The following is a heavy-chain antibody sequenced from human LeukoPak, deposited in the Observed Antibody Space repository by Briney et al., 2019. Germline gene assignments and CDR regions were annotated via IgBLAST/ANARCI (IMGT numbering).Heavy chain of an antibody. CDR3: ARARGVTEFDY. J-gene: IGHJ4*02. CDR1: GFTFSSYW. Sequence: GGSLRHSCAASGFTFSSYWMHWVRQAPGKGLVWVSRIYSDGSSTSYADSVKGRFTISGDNAKNTLYLQMNSLRAEDTAVYYCARARGVTEFDYWGQGTLVTVSS. CDR2: IYSDGSST. D-gene: IGHD2-21*02. V-gene: IGHV3-74*01.